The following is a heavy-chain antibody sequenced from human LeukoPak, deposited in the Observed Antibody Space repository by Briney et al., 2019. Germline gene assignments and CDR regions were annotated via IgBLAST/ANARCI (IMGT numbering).Heavy chain of an antibody. Sequence: SSETLSLTCTVSGGSISSSSYYWGWIRQPPGKGLEWIGRMRTSGSTSYNPSLESRVTMSVDMSKNQFFLKLTSVTAADTAVYFCARDAPEYGTGSSIDYWGQGTLVTVSS. CDR3: ARDAPEYGTGSSIDY. J-gene: IGHJ4*02. V-gene: IGHV4-61*02. D-gene: IGHD3-10*01. CDR1: GGSISSSSYY. CDR2: MRTSGST.